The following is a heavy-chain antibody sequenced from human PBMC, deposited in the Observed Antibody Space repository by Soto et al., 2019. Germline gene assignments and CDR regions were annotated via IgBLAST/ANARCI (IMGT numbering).Heavy chain of an antibody. J-gene: IGHJ4*02. CDR3: ARVDGPTVETMFFDY. CDR1: GFIFSHCG. CDR2: ICPRGITT. Sequence: GGSLRLSCAASGFIFSHCGMIWARQAPGKGLEWVAYICPRGITTYYADSVKGRFTLSRDNAHNSLYLQMDSLRDDDTAVYYCARVDGPTVETMFFDYWGQGIPVTVSS. V-gene: IGHV3-48*02. D-gene: IGHD5-12*01.